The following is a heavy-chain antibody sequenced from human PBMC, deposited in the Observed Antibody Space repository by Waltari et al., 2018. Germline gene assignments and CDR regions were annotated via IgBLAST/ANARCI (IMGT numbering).Heavy chain of an antibody. V-gene: IGHV3-15*07. CDR1: GCTFSNGR. D-gene: IGHD6-13*01. Sequence: EVQLVESGGDLVKPGGSLTLPCAGSGCTFSNGRMSWVRQAPGKGLEWVGLIKSKTEGGTTDYAAPVRGRFTISRDDSKNTLYLQMNSLKSEDTAVYYCTKYISSSGWIWGQGTLVTVSS. CDR3: TKYISSSGWI. J-gene: IGHJ4*02. CDR2: IKSKTEGGTT.